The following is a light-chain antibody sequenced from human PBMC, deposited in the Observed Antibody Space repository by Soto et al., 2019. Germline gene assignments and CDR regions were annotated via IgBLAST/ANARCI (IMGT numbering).Light chain of an antibody. CDR2: SNN. Sequence: QSVLTQPPSASGTPGQRVTISCSGSNSNIRSNTVNWYQQLPGTAPKLLIYSNNQRPSGVPDRFSGSKSGTSASLAISGLQSEDETDYYCAAWDDSLNVHVFGVGTKVTVL. J-gene: IGLJ1*01. CDR1: NSNIRSNT. V-gene: IGLV1-44*01. CDR3: AAWDDSLNVHV.